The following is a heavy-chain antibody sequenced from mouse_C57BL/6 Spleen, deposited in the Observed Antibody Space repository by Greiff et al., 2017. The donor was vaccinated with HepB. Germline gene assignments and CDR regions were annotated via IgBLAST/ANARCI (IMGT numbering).Heavy chain of an antibody. J-gene: IGHJ1*03. D-gene: IGHD2-10*01. CDR1: GYAFTNYL. V-gene: IGHV1-54*01. CDR3: ARRAYFWWYFDV. Sequence: VQLQESGAELVRPGTSVKVSCKASGYAFTNYLIEWVKQRPGQGLEWIGVINPGSGGTNYNEKFKGKATLTADKSSSTAYMQLSSLTSEDSAVYFCARRAYFWWYFDVWGTGTTVTVSS. CDR2: INPGSGGT.